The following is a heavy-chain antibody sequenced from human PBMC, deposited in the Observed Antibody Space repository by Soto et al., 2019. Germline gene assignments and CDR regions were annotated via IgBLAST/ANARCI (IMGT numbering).Heavy chain of an antibody. CDR1: GFTFSSYS. J-gene: IGHJ3*02. D-gene: IGHD6-19*01. V-gene: IGHV3-21*01. Sequence: PGGSLRLSCAASGFTFSSYSMNWVRQAPGKGLEWVSSISSSSSYIYYADSVKGRFTISRDNAKNSLYLQMNSLRAEDTAVYYCARVHPPTVAGSEDAFDIWGQGTMVTVSS. CDR2: ISSSSSYI. CDR3: ARVHPPTVAGSEDAFDI.